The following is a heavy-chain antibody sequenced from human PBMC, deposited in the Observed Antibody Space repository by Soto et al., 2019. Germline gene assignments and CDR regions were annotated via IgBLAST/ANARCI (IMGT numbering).Heavy chain of an antibody. CDR1: GFTVSSNY. J-gene: IGHJ5*02. CDR3: VRHSNSWYGGS. Sequence: EVQLVESGGGLIQPGGSLRLSCAASGFTVSSNYMSWVRQAPGKGLEWVSVIYTGGGTYYADSVKGRFTISRDNSKNTLYLQMNSLRVEDTAVFYCVRHSNSWYGGSWGQGTLVTVSS. D-gene: IGHD6-13*01. CDR2: IYTGGGT. V-gene: IGHV3-53*01.